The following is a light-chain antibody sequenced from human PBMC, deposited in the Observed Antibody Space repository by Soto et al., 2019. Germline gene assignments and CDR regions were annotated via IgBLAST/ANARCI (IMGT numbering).Light chain of an antibody. Sequence: IVLTQSPGTLSLSPGERATLSFSASQSVSSSYLAWYQQKPGRAPRLLIYGASSRAAGIPDRFSGSGSATDFTLTISRLEPEDFAVYYCQQYVSTPLTFGGGTKVDIK. CDR2: GAS. V-gene: IGKV3-20*01. J-gene: IGKJ4*01. CDR1: QSVSSSY. CDR3: QQYVSTPLT.